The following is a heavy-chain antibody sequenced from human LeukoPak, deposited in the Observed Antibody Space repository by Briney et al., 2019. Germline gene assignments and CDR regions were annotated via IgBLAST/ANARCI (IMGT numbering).Heavy chain of an antibody. Sequence: PSQTLSLTCTVSGGSISGGSYYWSWIRQPAGKGLEWIGRIYTSGSTNYNPSLKSRVTISVDTSKNQFSLKLSSVTAADTAVYYCASLASGYYYSADYWGQGTLVTVSS. J-gene: IGHJ4*02. CDR1: GGSISGGSYY. D-gene: IGHD3-22*01. CDR3: ASLASGYYYSADY. CDR2: IYTSGST. V-gene: IGHV4-61*02.